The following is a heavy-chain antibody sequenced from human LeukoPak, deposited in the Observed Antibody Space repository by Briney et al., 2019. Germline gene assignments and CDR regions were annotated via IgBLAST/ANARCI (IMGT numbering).Heavy chain of an antibody. CDR1: GGSISSYY. V-gene: IGHV4-59*08. D-gene: IGHD6-19*01. CDR2: IYYSGST. CDR3: ARQRYSSGLTFDY. J-gene: IGHJ4*02. Sequence: PSETLSLTCTVSGGSISSYYWSWIRQPPGKGLEWIGYIYYSGSTDYNPSLKSRVTISVDTSKSQFSLKLSSVTAADTAVYYCARQRYSSGLTFDYWGQGTLVIVSS.